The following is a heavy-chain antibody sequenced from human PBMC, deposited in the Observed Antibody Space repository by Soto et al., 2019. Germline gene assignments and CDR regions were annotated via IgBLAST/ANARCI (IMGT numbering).Heavy chain of an antibody. CDR2: IYYSGST. CDR1: GGSISSGGYY. Sequence: SETLSLTCTVSGGSISSGGYYWSWIRQHPGKGLEWIGYIYYSGSTYYNPSLKSRVTISVDTSKNQFSLKLSPVTAADTAVYYCARRGDGYKYYFDYWGQGTLVTVSS. V-gene: IGHV4-31*03. CDR3: ARRGDGYKYYFDY. J-gene: IGHJ4*02. D-gene: IGHD5-12*01.